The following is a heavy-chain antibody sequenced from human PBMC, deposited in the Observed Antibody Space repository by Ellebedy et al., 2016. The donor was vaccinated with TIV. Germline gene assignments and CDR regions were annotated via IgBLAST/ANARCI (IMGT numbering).Heavy chain of an antibody. Sequence: AASVKVSCKASGYTFTSYYMHWVRQAPGQGLEWMGIINPTGGSTSYAQKFQGRVTMTRDTSTNTVYMELSSLGSEDTAVYYCARASLKRSAFDIWGQGTMVTVSS. CDR1: GYTFTSYY. V-gene: IGHV1-46*01. CDR2: INPTGGST. CDR3: ARASLKRSAFDI. J-gene: IGHJ3*02.